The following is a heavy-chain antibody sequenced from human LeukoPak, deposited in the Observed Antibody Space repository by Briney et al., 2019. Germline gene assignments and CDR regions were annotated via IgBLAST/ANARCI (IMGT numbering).Heavy chain of an antibody. D-gene: IGHD3-10*01. CDR2: IIPILGIA. CDR3: AFSPTFEITTVRGEIPLFYFDY. CDR1: GGTFSSYA. J-gene: IGHJ4*02. V-gene: IGHV1-69*04. Sequence: SVKVSCKASGGTFSSYAISWVRQAPGQGLEWMGRIIPILGIANYAQKFQGRVTITADKSTSTAYMELSSLRSEDTAVYYCAFSPTFEITTVRGEIPLFYFDYWGQGTLVTVSS.